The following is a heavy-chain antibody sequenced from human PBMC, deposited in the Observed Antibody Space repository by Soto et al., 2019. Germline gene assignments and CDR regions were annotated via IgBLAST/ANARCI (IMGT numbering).Heavy chain of an antibody. CDR2: ISRDSRSI. CDR3: VKDALTTVAYYFDY. J-gene: IGHJ4*02. V-gene: IGHV3-9*01. CDR1: GFRFDDYG. D-gene: IGHD4-17*01. Sequence: GGSMRLSCEVSGFRFDDYGMHWVRQAPGKGLEWIAGISRDSRSISYGASMKGRFTISRDNAKNSLYLQLNSLRADDTAFYYCVKDALTTVAYYFDYWGQGALVTVSS.